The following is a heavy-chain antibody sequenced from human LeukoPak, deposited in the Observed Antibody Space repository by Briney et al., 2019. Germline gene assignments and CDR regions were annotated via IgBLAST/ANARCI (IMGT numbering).Heavy chain of an antibody. Sequence: QTGGSLRLFCAASGFTFSTYAMSWVRQAPGNGLEWVSAISGSGGGTYYADSVKGRFTISRDNSKNTLSLQMNSLRAEDTAVFYCARSIYASGSYCAFDIWGQGTMVTVSS. D-gene: IGHD3-10*01. V-gene: IGHV3-23*01. CDR1: GFTFSTYA. J-gene: IGHJ3*02. CDR2: ISGSGGGT. CDR3: ARSIYASGSYCAFDI.